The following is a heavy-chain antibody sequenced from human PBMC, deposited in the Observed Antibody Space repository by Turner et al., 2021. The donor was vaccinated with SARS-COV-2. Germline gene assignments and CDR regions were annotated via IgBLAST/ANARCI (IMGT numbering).Heavy chain of an antibody. CDR1: GFIFSGSG. Sequence: EVQLVESGGGLVQPGGSLKLSCAASGFIFSGSGLHWVRQASGKGLEWFARMRSKANGYLKRYAASVEGRFTISRDDSENMAFLQMNSLITEDTAVYYCVVGAITTDQYFQHWGQGTLVTVSS. D-gene: IGHD1-26*01. J-gene: IGHJ1*01. CDR2: MRSKANGYLK. V-gene: IGHV3-73*01. CDR3: VVGAITTDQYFQH.